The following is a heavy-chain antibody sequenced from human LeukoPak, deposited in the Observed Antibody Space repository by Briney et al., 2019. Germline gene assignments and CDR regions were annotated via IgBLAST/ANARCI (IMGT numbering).Heavy chain of an antibody. Sequence: GGSLRLSCAASGFTFSSYGMHWVRQAPGKGPEWLSDISSSGDYTDYADSVKGRFTISRDNTKNSLYLQMTSLRAEDTAVYYCARAAVTLELLSEHYYFDYWGQGVLVTVSS. J-gene: IGHJ4*02. V-gene: IGHV3-21*05. CDR3: ARAAVTLELLSEHYYFDY. D-gene: IGHD2-21*01. CDR1: GFTFSSYG. CDR2: ISSSGDYT.